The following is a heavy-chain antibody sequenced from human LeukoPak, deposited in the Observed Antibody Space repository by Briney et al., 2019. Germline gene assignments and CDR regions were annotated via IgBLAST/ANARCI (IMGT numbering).Heavy chain of an antibody. V-gene: IGHV3-30*18. D-gene: IGHD3-16*01. Sequence: PGRSLRLSCAASGFTFSSYGMHWVRQAPGKGLEWVAVISYDGSNKYYADSVKGRFTISRDNSKTTLYLQMNSLRAEDTAVYYCAKWDYAGMTRAFDIWGQGTLVTFSS. J-gene: IGHJ3*02. CDR2: ISYDGSNK. CDR1: GFTFSSYG. CDR3: AKWDYAGMTRAFDI.